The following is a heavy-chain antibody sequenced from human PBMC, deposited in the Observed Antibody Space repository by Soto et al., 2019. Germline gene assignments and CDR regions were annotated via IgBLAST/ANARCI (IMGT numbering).Heavy chain of an antibody. CDR1: GGSISSSSYY. J-gene: IGHJ2*01. CDR3: ATGLLYSMNSGYFDL. Sequence: QLQLQESGPGLVKPSETLSLTCTVSGGSISSSSYYWGWIRQPPGKGLEWIGSIYYSGSTYYNPSLKSRVTISVDTSKNQFSLKLSSVTAADTAVYYCATGLLYSMNSGYFDLWGRGTLVTVSS. V-gene: IGHV4-39*01. D-gene: IGHD2-8*01. CDR2: IYYSGST.